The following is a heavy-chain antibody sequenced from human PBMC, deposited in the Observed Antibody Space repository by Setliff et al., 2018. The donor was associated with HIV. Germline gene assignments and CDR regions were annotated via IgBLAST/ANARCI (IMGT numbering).Heavy chain of an antibody. CDR1: GGTFRKYS. Sequence: SVKVSCKASGGTFRKYSISWVRQAPGQGLEWVGGIIPMFGSTTYAQKFYGRVTITADESTDTVEMELTSLTSEDTALYYCARGWSSGWYNWFDPWGQGTQVTVSS. CDR2: IIPMFGST. D-gene: IGHD6-19*01. J-gene: IGHJ5*02. V-gene: IGHV1-69*13. CDR3: ARGWSSGWYNWFDP.